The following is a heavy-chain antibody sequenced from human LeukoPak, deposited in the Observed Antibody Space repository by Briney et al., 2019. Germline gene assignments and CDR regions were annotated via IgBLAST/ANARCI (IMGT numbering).Heavy chain of an antibody. D-gene: IGHD4-17*01. CDR1: GSIFTSYW. CDR3: AMATVTLDFDY. J-gene: IGHJ4*02. CDR2: IYPGDSDT. Sequence: GEPLQISCEGSGSIFTSYWIGWVRQLRGKGLEWMGIIYPGDSDTRYSPSFQGQVTISADKSISTAYLQWSSLKASDPAMYYCAMATVTLDFDYWGQGTLVTVSS. V-gene: IGHV5-51*01.